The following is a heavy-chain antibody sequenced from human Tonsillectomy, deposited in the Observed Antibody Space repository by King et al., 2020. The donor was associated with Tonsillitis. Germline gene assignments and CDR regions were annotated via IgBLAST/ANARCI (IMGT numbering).Heavy chain of an antibody. Sequence: VQLVESGAEVKKPGASVKVSCKASGYTFNNYGFSWVRQAPGQGLEWMGWISAYNANTHYAQELQGRVTMTTDTSTSTAYMELRSLRSDDTAVYYCATESLVVPTASHYWGQGTLVTVPS. V-gene: IGHV1-18*04. CDR1: GYTFNNYG. D-gene: IGHD2-2*01. CDR2: ISAYNANT. CDR3: ATESLVVPTASHY. J-gene: IGHJ4*02.